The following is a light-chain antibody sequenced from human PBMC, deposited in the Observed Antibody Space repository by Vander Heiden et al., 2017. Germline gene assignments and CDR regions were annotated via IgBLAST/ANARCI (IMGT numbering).Light chain of an antibody. J-gene: IGKJ4*01. Sequence: AIRMTQSPPSISAYTGGRVTIYSQHSQIIHNYFAWYQQKPGKAPKLLIYAASTLQDGVPSSFSGSGSGTDFTLTNSSLQSEDFATYYGQQYNTYPPLTFGDGTRVGI. V-gene: IGKV1-8*01. CDR2: AAS. CDR1: QIIHNY. CDR3: QQYNTYPPLT.